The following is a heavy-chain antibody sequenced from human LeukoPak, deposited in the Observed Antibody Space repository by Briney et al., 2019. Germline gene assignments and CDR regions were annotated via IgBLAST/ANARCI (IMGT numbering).Heavy chain of an antibody. D-gene: IGHD2-2*01. CDR1: GFTFSSYG. V-gene: IGHV3-30*18. Sequence: GGSLRLSCAASGFTFSSYGMHWVRQAPGKGLEWVAVISYDGSNKYYADSVKGRFTISRDNSKNTLYLQMNSLRAEDTAVYYCAKDQGYCSSTSCYQADYWGQGTLVTVSS. CDR2: ISYDGSNK. CDR3: AKDQGYCSSTSCYQADY. J-gene: IGHJ4*02.